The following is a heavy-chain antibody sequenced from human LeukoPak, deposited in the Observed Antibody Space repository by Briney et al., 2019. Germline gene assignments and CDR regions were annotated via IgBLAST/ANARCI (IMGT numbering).Heavy chain of an antibody. CDR1: GGSISSSSYY. D-gene: IGHD1-26*01. J-gene: IGHJ3*02. V-gene: IGHV4-39*07. Sequence: SETLSLTCTVSGGSISSSSYYWGWNRQPPGKGLEWIGSVYYSGSTYYNPSLKSRVTISVDTSKNQFSLKLSSVTAADTAVYYCARDRGVGAYGAFDIWGQGTMVTVSS. CDR3: ARDRGVGAYGAFDI. CDR2: VYYSGST.